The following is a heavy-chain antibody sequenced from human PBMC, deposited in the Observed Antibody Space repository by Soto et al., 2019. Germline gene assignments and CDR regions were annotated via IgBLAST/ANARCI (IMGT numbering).Heavy chain of an antibody. CDR3: ARVSDYGDYADY. D-gene: IGHD4-17*01. CDR2: IYYSGST. V-gene: IGHV4-4*02. J-gene: IGHJ4*02. CDR1: GGSISSSNW. Sequence: SETLSLTCAVSGGSISSSNWWSWVRQPPGKGLEWIGYIYYSGSTYYNPSLKSRVTISVDTSKNQFSLKLSSVTAADTAVYYCARVSDYGDYADYWGQGTLVTVSS.